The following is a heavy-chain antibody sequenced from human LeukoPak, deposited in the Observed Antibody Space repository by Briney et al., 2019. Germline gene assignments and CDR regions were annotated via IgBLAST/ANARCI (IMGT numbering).Heavy chain of an antibody. CDR3: ARVRGGYDSSGYYYDY. J-gene: IGHJ4*02. CDR1: GGTFSSYA. Sequence: SVKVSCKASGGTFSSYAISWVRQAPGQGLEWMGGIIPIFGTANYAQKFKGRVTITTDESTSTAYMELSSLRSEDTAVYYCARVRGGYDSSGYYYDYWGQGTLVTVSS. V-gene: IGHV1-69*05. CDR2: IIPIFGTA. D-gene: IGHD3-22*01.